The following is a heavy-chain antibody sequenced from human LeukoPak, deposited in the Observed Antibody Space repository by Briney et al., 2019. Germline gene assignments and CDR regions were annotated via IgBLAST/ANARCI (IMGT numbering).Heavy chain of an antibody. V-gene: IGHV4-59*12. Sequence: PSETLSLTCTVSGGSISSYYWSWIRQPPGKGLEWIGYIYYSGSTNYNPSLKSRVTISVDTSKNQFSLKLSSVTAADTAVYYCARDKVSGSHQGIDPWGQGTLVTVSS. J-gene: IGHJ5*02. CDR3: ARDKVSGSHQGIDP. D-gene: IGHD1-26*01. CDR1: GGSISSYY. CDR2: IYYSGST.